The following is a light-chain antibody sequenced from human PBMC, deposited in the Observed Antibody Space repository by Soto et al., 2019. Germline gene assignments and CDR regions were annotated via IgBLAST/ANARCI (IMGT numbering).Light chain of an antibody. CDR3: QQYNNWPPLT. Sequence: EIVMTQSPATLSVSPGERATLSCRASQSVSSNLAWYQQKPGQAPRLLIYGASTMATGIPARFSGSGSGTEFTLTISSLQSEDFAVYYCQQYNNWPPLTFGGGTKLAIK. V-gene: IGKV3-15*01. CDR2: GAS. J-gene: IGKJ4*01. CDR1: QSVSSN.